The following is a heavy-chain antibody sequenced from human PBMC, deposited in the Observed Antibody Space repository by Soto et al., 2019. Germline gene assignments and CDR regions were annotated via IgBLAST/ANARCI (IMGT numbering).Heavy chain of an antibody. CDR1: GGSVSSSNCF. J-gene: IGHJ5*02. Sequence: QLQLQESGPGLVKPSETLSLTCTVSGGSVSSSNCFWGWIRQPPGKGLEWIGDIYHTGTTYYNPSLKSRGTIHVETCTEQFFLRLTSVTAADTAIYYCARLTSRISAASHGRSIWLVPWGPGTLVSVSS. CDR3: ARLTSRISAASHGRSIWLVP. CDR2: IYHTGTT. V-gene: IGHV4-39*01. D-gene: IGHD2-15*01.